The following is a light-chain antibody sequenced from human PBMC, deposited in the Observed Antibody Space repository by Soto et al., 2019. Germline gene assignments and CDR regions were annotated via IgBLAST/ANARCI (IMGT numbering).Light chain of an antibody. Sequence: QSVLTQPPSVSGAPGQRVTISCTGSNSNIGTGYDVHWYQQLPGSAPKLLIYDDDNRPSWVPDRFSASKSGASASLAITGLQAEDEADYYCHSYDSSLSAVIFGGGTQLTVL. J-gene: IGLJ2*01. CDR3: HSYDSSLSAVI. CDR1: NSNIGTGYD. CDR2: DDD. V-gene: IGLV1-40*01.